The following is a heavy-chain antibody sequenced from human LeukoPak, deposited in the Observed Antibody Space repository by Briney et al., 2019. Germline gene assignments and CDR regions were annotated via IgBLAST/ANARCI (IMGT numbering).Heavy chain of an antibody. CDR1: GFTFSSYT. D-gene: IGHD1-26*01. CDR3: ARDPYSGNYGNYYYYYMDV. Sequence: GGSLRLSCAASGFTFSSYTMNWVRQAPGKGLEWVSYISSGNSNIYYADSVKGRFTISRDNAKNSLYLQMNSLGPEDTAVYYCARDPYSGNYGNYYYYYMDVWGKGTTVTISS. CDR2: ISSGNSNI. J-gene: IGHJ6*03. V-gene: IGHV3-48*01.